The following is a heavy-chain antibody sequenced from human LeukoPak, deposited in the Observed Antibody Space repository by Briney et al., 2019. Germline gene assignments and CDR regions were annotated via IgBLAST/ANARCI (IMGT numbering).Heavy chain of an antibody. V-gene: IGHV3-30*18. D-gene: IGHD6-13*01. CDR2: ISYDGSNK. CDR3: AKAMDSSNWLPDY. J-gene: IGHJ4*02. CDR1: GFTFSSYG. Sequence: PGGSLRLSCAASGFTFSSYGMHWVRQAPGKGLEWVAVISYDGSNKYYADSVKGRFTISRDNAKNTLYLQMNSLRAEDTAVYYCAKAMDSSNWLPDYWGLGTLVTVSS.